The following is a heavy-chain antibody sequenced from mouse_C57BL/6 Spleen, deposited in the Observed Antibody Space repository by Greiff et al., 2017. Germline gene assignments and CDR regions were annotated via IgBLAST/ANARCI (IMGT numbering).Heavy chain of an antibody. CDR2: IYPRDGST. CDR3: ARLDTTVVAYYFDY. V-gene: IGHV1-85*01. J-gene: IGHJ2*01. D-gene: IGHD1-1*01. CDR1: GYTFTSYD. Sequence: QVHVKQSGPELVKPGASVKLSCKASGYTFTSYDINWVKQRPGQGLEWIGWIYPRDGSTKYNEKFKGKATLTVDTSSSTAYMELHSLTSEDSAVYFCARLDTTVVAYYFDYWGQGTTLTVSS.